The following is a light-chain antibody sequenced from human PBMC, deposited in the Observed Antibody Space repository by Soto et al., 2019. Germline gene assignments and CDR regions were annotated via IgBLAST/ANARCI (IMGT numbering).Light chain of an antibody. CDR1: QDVYSN. J-gene: IGKJ4*01. Sequence: IVMTQSPATLSVSPGERVTLSCRASQDVYSNLAWYQHKPGQAPRLLISGASTGATGIPARFSGSGSGTEFTLTINGLQSEDFAVYYCQQRSDWPTFGGGTKVEIK. CDR3: QQRSDWPT. CDR2: GAS. V-gene: IGKV3-15*01.